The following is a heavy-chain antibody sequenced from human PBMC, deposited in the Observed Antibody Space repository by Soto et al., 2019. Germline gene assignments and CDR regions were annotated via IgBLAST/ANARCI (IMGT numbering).Heavy chain of an antibody. D-gene: IGHD2-2*01. CDR3: XXXXXXXXXTXXXMRLDY. V-gene: IGHV3-33*01. CDR2: IWYDGSNK. J-gene: IGHJ4*02. Sequence: GSLRLSCAASGFTFSSYGMHWVRQAPGKGLEWVAVIWYDGSNKYYADSVKGRFTISRENYKNTLYLQMNSLSAEDTAVYYXXXXXXXXXXTXXXMRLDYWGQGTLVTXSS. CDR1: GFTFSSYG.